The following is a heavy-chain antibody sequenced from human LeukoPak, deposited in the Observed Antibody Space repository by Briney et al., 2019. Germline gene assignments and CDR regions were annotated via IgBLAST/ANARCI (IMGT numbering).Heavy chain of an antibody. V-gene: IGHV4-59*01. CDR2: VASSGTS. CDR1: GDSLNTYY. D-gene: IGHD2-21*02. Sequence: SETLSLTCTVSGDSLNTYYWSWIRQTPGKELEWIGFVASSGTSNYNPSLKSRVSISIDTSKNQFSLALTSVTPADTAVYYCARVVRGVVTSNWCAPWGQGTLVSVSS. J-gene: IGHJ5*02. CDR3: ARVVRGVVTSNWCAP.